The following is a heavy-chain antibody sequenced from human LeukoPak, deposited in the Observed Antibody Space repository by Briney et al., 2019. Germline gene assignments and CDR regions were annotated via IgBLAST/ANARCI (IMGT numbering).Heavy chain of an antibody. D-gene: IGHD1-26*01. J-gene: IGHJ4*02. Sequence: SQTLSLTCAISGDSVSSSSAAWSWIRQSPSRGLEWLGRTYYRSKWYNDYAVSVKSRITINPDTSKNQFSLQLNSVTPEDTAVYYCARDDVREGATLDYWGQGTLVTVSS. CDR1: GDSVSSSSAA. V-gene: IGHV6-1*01. CDR3: ARDDVREGATLDY. CDR2: TYYRSKWYN.